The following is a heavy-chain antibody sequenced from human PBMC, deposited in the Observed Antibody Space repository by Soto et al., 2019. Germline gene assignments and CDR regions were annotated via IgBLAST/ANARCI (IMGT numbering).Heavy chain of an antibody. V-gene: IGHV1-69*13. Sequence: SVKVSCKASGGTFSSYAISWVRQAPGQGLEWMGGVIPIFGTANYAQKFQGRVTITADESTSTAYMELSSLRSEDTAVYYCATRAPYSSSWYNHWFDPWGQGTLVTVSS. CDR2: VIPIFGTA. D-gene: IGHD6-13*01. CDR1: GGTFSSYA. CDR3: ATRAPYSSSWYNHWFDP. J-gene: IGHJ5*02.